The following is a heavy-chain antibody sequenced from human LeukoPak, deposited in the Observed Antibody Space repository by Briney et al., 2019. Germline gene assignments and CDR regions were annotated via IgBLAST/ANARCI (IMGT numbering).Heavy chain of an antibody. J-gene: IGHJ6*02. CDR1: GYSFTSYW. D-gene: IGHD3-3*01. Sequence: NLGESLKISCKGSGYSFTSYWIGWVRQMPGKGLEWMGIIYPGDSDTRYSPSFQGQVTISADKSISTAYLQWSSLKASDTAMYYCARDKYYDFWSGYSPSGMDVWGQGTTVTVSS. CDR3: ARDKYYDFWSGYSPSGMDV. V-gene: IGHV5-51*01. CDR2: IYPGDSDT.